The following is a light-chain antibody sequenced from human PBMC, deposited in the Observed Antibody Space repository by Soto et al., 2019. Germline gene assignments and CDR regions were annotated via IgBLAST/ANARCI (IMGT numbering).Light chain of an antibody. J-gene: IGKJ4*01. CDR2: DAS. CDR1: QSVSSY. CDR3: QKRSNWPLN. V-gene: IGKV3-11*01. Sequence: EIVLTPSPATLSLSPGERSTLSCRASQSVSSYLAWYQQKPGQAPRLLIYDASNRATGIPARFSGSGSGTDFTLTISSLEPEDFAVYYCQKRSNWPLNCGGGNKGAIK.